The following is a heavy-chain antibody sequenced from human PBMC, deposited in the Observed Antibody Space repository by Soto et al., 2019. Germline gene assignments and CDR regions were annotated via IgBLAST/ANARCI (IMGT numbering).Heavy chain of an antibody. V-gene: IGHV1-69*01. CDR2: ILPVFDTA. CDR1: GVTFRTHE. Sequence: QVQLVQSGDEVKESGSSVKVSCKASGVTFRTHEFSWVRQAPGQGLAWMGGILPVFDTAKYAQKFQGRVSIPADEATATAYMEIRGLRSDDTAMYFCARDPFRHGSGSSYVTCWYYWCRGTLITVSA. CDR3: ARDPFRHGSGSSYVTCWYY. J-gene: IGHJ4*02. D-gene: IGHD3-10*01.